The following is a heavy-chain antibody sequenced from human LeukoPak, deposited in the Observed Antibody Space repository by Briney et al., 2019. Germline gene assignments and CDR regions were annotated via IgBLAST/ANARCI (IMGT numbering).Heavy chain of an antibody. CDR2: ISAYNGNT. J-gene: IGHJ6*03. D-gene: IGHD6-19*01. Sequence: ASVKVSCKASGGTFSSYAISRVRQAPGQGLEWMGWISAYNGNTNIAQKLQGRVTMTTDTSTSTAYMELRSLRSDDTAVYYCARGPYSSGWYSSNYYFMDVWGKGTTVTVSS. CDR3: ARGPYSSGWYSSNYYFMDV. CDR1: GGTFSSYA. V-gene: IGHV1-18*01.